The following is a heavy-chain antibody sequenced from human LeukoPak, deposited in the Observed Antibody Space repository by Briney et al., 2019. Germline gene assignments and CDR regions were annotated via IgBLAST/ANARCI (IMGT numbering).Heavy chain of an antibody. CDR2: IYYSGST. J-gene: IGHJ4*02. CDR1: GGSISSSSYY. Sequence: PSENLSLTCTVSGGSISSSSYYWGWIRQPPGKGLEWIGSIYYSGSTYYNPSLKSRVTISVDTSKNQFSLKLRSVTAADTAVYYCARTIYFLSGYPQFDYWGQGTLDTVSS. D-gene: IGHD3-3*01. V-gene: IGHV4-39*01. CDR3: ARTIYFLSGYPQFDY.